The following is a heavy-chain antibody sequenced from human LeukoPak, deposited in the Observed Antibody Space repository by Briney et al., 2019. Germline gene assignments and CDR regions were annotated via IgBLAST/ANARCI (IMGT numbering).Heavy chain of an antibody. CDR1: GFTFSSYW. CDR3: ARDEDYYGSGSYYP. V-gene: IGHV3-7*04. CDR2: IKQDGSEK. Sequence: LPGGSLRLSCAASGFTFSSYWMSWVRLAPGKGLEWVANIKQDGSEKYYVDSVKGRFTVSRDNAKNSLYLQMNSLRADDTAVYYCARDEDYYGSGSYYPWGQGTLVTVSS. J-gene: IGHJ5*02. D-gene: IGHD3-10*01.